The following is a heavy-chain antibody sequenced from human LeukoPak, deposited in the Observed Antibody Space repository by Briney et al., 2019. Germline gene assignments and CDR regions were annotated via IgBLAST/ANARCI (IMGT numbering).Heavy chain of an antibody. CDR3: ARDPGGGGTYYFDD. CDR2: IYSSGSA. Sequence: SETLSLTCTVSGGSISTYYWNWIRQPAGKGLEWIGRIYSSGSANYNPSLKSRVTMSVDTSKNHFSLILTSVTAADPAVYYCARDPGGGGTYYFDDWGQGTLVTVSS. J-gene: IGHJ4*02. CDR1: GGSISTYY. D-gene: IGHD2-15*01. V-gene: IGHV4-4*07.